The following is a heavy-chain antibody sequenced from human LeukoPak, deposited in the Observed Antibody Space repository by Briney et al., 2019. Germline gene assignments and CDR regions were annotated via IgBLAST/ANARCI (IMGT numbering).Heavy chain of an antibody. Sequence: GGSLRLSCAASGFTFSSYAMSWVRQAPGKGLEWVSAISGSGGSTYYADSVKGRSTISRDNSKNTLYLQMNSLRAEDTALYYCAKDKSGGWELLRDHDAFDIWGQGTMVTVSS. D-gene: IGHD1-26*01. V-gene: IGHV3-23*01. CDR3: AKDKSGGWELLRDHDAFDI. J-gene: IGHJ3*02. CDR1: GFTFSSYA. CDR2: ISGSGGST.